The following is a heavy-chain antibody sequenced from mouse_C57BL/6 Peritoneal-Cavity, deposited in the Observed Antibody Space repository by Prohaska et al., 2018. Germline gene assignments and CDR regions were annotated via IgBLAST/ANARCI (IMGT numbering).Heavy chain of an antibody. Sequence: EVQLLETGGGLVQPGGSRGLSCEGSGFTFSGFWMSWVRQTPGKTLEWIGDINSECSGINYASSIKDRFTIFKDNDKSTLYLQMSKVRSEDTATYFCMRYGNYWYFDVWGTGTTVTVSS. J-gene: IGHJ1*03. CDR1: GFTFSGFW. CDR2: INSECSGI. CDR3: MRYGNYWYFDV. D-gene: IGHD2-1*01. V-gene: IGHV11-2*01.